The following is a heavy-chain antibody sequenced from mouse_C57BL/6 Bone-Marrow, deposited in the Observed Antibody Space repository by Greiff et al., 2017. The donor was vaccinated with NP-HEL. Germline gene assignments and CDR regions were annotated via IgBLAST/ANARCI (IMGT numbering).Heavy chain of an antibody. J-gene: IGHJ1*03. CDR3: ATPLIATLVATGYFDV. CDR2: ISNGGGSP. D-gene: IGHD1-1*01. CDR1: GFTFSDYY. V-gene: IGHV5-12*01. Sequence: EVMLVESGGGLVQPGGSLKLSCAASGFTFSDYYMYWVRQTPEKRLEWVAYISNGGGSPYYPDTVKGRFTISRDNAKNTLYLQMSRLKSEDTAIYYCATPLIATLVATGYFDVWGTGTTVTVSS.